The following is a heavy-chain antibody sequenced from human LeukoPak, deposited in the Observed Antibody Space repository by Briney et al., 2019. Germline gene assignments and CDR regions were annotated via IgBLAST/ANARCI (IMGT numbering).Heavy chain of an antibody. CDR2: IYYSGTT. CDR1: GGSISSYY. J-gene: IGHJ4*02. D-gene: IGHD3-10*01. Sequence: PSETLSLTCTVSGGSISSYYWSWIRQPPGKGLEWIGYIYYSGTTNYNPSLESRVTISVDTSKNQFSLKLTSVTAADTAVYYCARLYGSGWGQGTLVTVSS. CDR3: ARLYGSG. V-gene: IGHV4-59*01.